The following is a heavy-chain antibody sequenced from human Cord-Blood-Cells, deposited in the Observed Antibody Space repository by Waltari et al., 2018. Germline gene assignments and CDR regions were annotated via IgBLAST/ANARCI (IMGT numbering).Heavy chain of an antibody. V-gene: IGHV4-39*01. J-gene: IGHJ3*02. Sequence: QLQLQESGPGLVKPSETLSLTCTVPGGSISSSSYYWGWIRQPPGKGREGIGIIYYSGSTYYNPSLKSRVTISVDTSKNQFSLKLSSVTAADTAVYYCVKVYDFWSGYYTFAFDIWGQGTMVTVSS. D-gene: IGHD3-3*01. CDR1: GGSISSSSYY. CDR2: IYYSGST. CDR3: VKVYDFWSGYYTFAFDI.